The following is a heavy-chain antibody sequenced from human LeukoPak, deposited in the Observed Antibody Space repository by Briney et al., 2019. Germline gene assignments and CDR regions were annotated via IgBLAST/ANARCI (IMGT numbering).Heavy chain of an antibody. V-gene: IGHV3-23*01. D-gene: IGHD6-13*01. CDR1: GFTISSYA. CDR3: VKGSAASRPYYFDY. Sequence: GGSLRVSCAASGFTISSYAMSWVRQAPGKGLEWVSVISTNGGNTYYADSVKGRFTISRDNSKNTLFLQMNTLRVEDTALYYCVKGSAASRPYYFDYWGQGTLVTVSS. J-gene: IGHJ4*02. CDR2: ISTNGGNT.